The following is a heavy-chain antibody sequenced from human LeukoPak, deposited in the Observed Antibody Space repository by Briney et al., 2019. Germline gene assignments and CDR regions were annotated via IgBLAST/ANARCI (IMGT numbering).Heavy chain of an antibody. J-gene: IGHJ5*02. CDR3: ARWRWNYGRWFDP. V-gene: IGHV3-21*01. Sequence: PGGSLRLSCAASGFTFSSYSMNWVRQAPGKGLEWVSSISSSSSYIYYADSVKGRFTISRDNAKNSLYLQMNSLRAEDTAVYYCARWRWNYGRWFDPWGQGTLVTVSS. D-gene: IGHD1-7*01. CDR1: GFTFSSYS. CDR2: ISSSSSYI.